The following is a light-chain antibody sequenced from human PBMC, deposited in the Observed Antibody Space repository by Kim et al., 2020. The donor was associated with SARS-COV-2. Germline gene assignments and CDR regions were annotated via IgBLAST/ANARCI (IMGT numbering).Light chain of an antibody. CDR1: QSVSSD. V-gene: IGKV3D-15*01. CDR3: QQYKNWPPIT. Sequence: SPGERATLSCRASQSVSSDLAWYQQKSGQAPRLLIYGASTRATGIPARFSGSGSGTEFTLTISGLQSEDLAVYYGQQYKNWPPITFGQGTRLEIK. CDR2: GAS. J-gene: IGKJ5*01.